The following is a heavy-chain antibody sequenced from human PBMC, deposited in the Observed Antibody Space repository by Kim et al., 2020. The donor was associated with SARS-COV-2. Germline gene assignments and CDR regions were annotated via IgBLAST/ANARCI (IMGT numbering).Heavy chain of an antibody. D-gene: IGHD3-22*01. V-gene: IGHV4-39*01. CDR3: AGVDYYDSSGPDY. CDR2: IYYSGST. CDR1: GGSISSSSYY. Sequence: SQTLSLTCTVSGGSISSSSYYWGWIRQPPGKGLEWIGSIYYSGSTYYNPSLKSRVTISVDTSKNQFSLKLSSVTAADTAVYYCAGVDYYDSSGPDYWGQGTLVTVSS. J-gene: IGHJ4*02.